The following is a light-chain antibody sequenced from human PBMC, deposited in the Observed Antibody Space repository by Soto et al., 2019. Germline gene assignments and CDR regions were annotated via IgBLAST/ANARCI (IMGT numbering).Light chain of an antibody. CDR3: QQYNSYSPT. CDR1: QSISVW. J-gene: IGKJ1*01. CDR2: KAS. Sequence: DIQMTQSPSTLSASVGDRVTITCRASQSISVWLAWYQQKAGKAPNLLIYKASRLESGVPSRFSGSGSETEFTLTISGLQPGDSATYYCQQYNSYSPTFGQGTTGDI. V-gene: IGKV1-5*03.